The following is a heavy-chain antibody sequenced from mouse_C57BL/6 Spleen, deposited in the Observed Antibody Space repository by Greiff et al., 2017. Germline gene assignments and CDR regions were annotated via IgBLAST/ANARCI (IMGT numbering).Heavy chain of an antibody. V-gene: IGHV1-18*01. D-gene: IGHD1-1*01. CDR2: INPNNGGT. CDR1: GYTFTDYN. Sequence: EVQLQQSGPELVKPGASVKIPCKASGYTFTDYNMDWVKQSHGKSLEWIGDINPNNGGTIYNQKFKGKATLTVDKSSSTAYMELRSLTSEDTAVYYCARDNLGITTVVATDGRYFDVWGTGTTVTVAS. J-gene: IGHJ1*03. CDR3: ARDNLGITTVVATDGRYFDV.